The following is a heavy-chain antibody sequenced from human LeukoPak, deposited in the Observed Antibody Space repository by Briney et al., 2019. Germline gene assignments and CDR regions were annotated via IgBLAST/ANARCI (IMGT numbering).Heavy chain of an antibody. D-gene: IGHD2-2*01. CDR2: FDPEDGET. J-gene: IGHJ4*02. CDR3: ATRIVVVPAAFDY. Sequence: ASVKVSCKVSGYTLTELSMHWVRQAPGKGLEWMGGFDPEDGETIYAQKFQGRVTTTEDTSTDTAYMELSSLRSEDTAVYYCATRIVVVPAAFDYWGQGTLVTVSS. CDR1: GYTLTELS. V-gene: IGHV1-24*01.